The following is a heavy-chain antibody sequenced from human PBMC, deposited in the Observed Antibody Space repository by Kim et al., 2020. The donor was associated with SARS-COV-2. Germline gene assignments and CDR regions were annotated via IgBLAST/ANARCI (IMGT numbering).Heavy chain of an antibody. V-gene: IGHV4-59*01. J-gene: IGHJ6*02. CDR1: GGSISSYY. D-gene: IGHD3-16*01. Sequence: SETLSLTCTVSGGSISSYYWSWIRQPPGKGLEWIGWIHYSGNTNYNPSLKSRVTISVDTSKNQFSLKLSSVTAADTAVYYCARGTGEGDDWGQGTKVTV. CDR2: IHYSGNT. CDR3: ARGTGEGDD.